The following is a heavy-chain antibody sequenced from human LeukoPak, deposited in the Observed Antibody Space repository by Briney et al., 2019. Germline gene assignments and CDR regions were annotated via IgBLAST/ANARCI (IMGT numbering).Heavy chain of an antibody. V-gene: IGHV1-18*01. J-gene: IGHJ4*02. CDR3: VRALYCSGGSCYDGALDY. CDR2: ITAYNGNT. D-gene: IGHD2-15*01. CDR1: GYIFTNYG. Sequence: ASVKVSCKASGYIFTNYGITWVRQDTGQGLEWMGWITAYNGNTKYAQNLQGRVALATDTSTSTAYMELRSLRSDDTAVYYCVRALYCSGGSCYDGALDYWGQGTLVTVSS.